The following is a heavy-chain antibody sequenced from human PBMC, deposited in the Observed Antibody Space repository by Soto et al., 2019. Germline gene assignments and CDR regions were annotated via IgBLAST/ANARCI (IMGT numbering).Heavy chain of an antibody. CDR1: GITFRSYA. CDR2: ISYDGSNK. Sequence: GGSLRLSCAASGITFRSYAMHWVRQAPGKGLEWESVISYDGSNKYYADSVKGRFTISRDNSKSTLYLQMNSLRAEDTAVYYCARDRGSGSSSMDVWGQGTTVTVSS. V-gene: IGHV3-30-3*01. J-gene: IGHJ6*02. D-gene: IGHD3-10*01. CDR3: ARDRGSGSSSMDV.